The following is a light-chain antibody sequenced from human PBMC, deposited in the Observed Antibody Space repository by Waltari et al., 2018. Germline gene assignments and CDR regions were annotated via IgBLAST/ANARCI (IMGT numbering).Light chain of an antibody. J-gene: IGLJ3*02. Sequence: QAGLTQPPSVSKGLRQTATLTCTGNSNNVGNQGAAWLQQHQGHPPKLLSYRNNNRPSGISERLTASRSGNTASLPITGLQPEDEADYYCSAWDSSLSVWVFGGGTKLTVL. CDR3: SAWDSSLSVWV. CDR1: SNNVGNQG. V-gene: IGLV10-54*01. CDR2: RNN.